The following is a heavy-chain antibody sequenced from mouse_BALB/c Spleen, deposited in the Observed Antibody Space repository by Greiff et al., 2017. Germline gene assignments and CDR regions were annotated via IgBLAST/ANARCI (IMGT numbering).Heavy chain of an antibody. CDR2: INPYNGAT. CDR3: ARDYYGSRSY. CDR1: GYSFTGYY. Sequence: DVHLVESGPELVKPGASVKISCKASGYSFTGYYMHWVKQSHVKSLEWIGRINPYNGATSYNQNFKDKASLTVDKSSSTAYMELHSLTSEDSAVYYCARDYYGSRSYWGQGTTLTVSS. D-gene: IGHD1-1*01. V-gene: IGHV1-31*01. J-gene: IGHJ2*01.